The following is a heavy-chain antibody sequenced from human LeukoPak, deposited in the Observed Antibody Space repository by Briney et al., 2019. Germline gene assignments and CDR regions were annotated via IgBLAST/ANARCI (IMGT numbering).Heavy chain of an antibody. J-gene: IGHJ6*04. Sequence: PGGSLRLSCAASGFTFSSYGMHWARQAPGKGLEWVAVISYDGSNKYYADAVKGRFTISRDNSKNTLYLQMHSLRAEDTAVYYCLGWFGELFRTTPYYYYYGMDVWGKGTPVTVSS. D-gene: IGHD3-10*01. CDR2: ISYDGSNK. V-gene: IGHV3-30*03. CDR3: LGWFGELFRTTPYYYYYGMDV. CDR1: GFTFSSYG.